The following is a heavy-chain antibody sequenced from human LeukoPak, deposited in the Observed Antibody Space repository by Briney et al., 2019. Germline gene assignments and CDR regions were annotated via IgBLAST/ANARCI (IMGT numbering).Heavy chain of an antibody. J-gene: IGHJ4*02. CDR3: AREVNYYDSSGFDY. Sequence: SETLSLTCTVSGGSISSYYWSWIRQPPGKGREWIGYIYYSGSTNYNPSLKSRVTISVDTSKNQFSLKLSSVTAADTAVYYCAREVNYYDSSGFDYWGQGTLVTVSS. D-gene: IGHD3-22*01. CDR2: IYYSGST. CDR1: GGSISSYY. V-gene: IGHV4-59*01.